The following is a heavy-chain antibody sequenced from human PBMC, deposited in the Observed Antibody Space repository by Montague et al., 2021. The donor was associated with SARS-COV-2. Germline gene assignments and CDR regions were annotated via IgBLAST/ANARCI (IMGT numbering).Heavy chain of an antibody. Sequence: TLSLTCTVSGGSISGDNYYWTWIRQHPGKGLEWIAYIYYTGSTCYNPSLQSRLRTSLDTSKNQFSLTWTSVTAADTAIYYCARVQRVNGVLPHFDYWGQGLSVTVSS. V-gene: IGHV4-31*03. CDR1: GGSISGDNYY. D-gene: IGHD2-8*01. CDR2: IYYTGST. CDR3: ARVQRVNGVLPHFDY. J-gene: IGHJ4*02.